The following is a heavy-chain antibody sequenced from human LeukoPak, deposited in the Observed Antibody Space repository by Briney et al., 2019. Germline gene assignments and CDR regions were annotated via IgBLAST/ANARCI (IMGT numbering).Heavy chain of an antibody. CDR1: GYTFTSYD. CDR2: TNPNSGNT. D-gene: IGHD6-6*01. Sequence: GASVKVSCKASGYTFTSYDINWVRQATGQGLEWMGWTNPNSGNTGYAQKFQGRVTTTRNTSISTAYMELSSLRSEDTAVYYCARLVPLAARLNGGAFDIWGQGTMVTVSS. J-gene: IGHJ3*02. V-gene: IGHV1-8*03. CDR3: ARLVPLAARLNGGAFDI.